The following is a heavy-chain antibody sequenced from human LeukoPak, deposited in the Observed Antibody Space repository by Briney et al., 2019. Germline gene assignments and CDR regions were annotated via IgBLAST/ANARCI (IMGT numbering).Heavy chain of an antibody. V-gene: IGHV4-59*01. CDR1: GDSINNYF. Sequence: PSETLSLTCTVSGDSINNYFWSWVRQPPGKGLEWIGYIHNNGSSNYNPSLKSRVSFSVDTSENQLSLRLNSMTAADTAVYYCASLGGYYDSSNSSQLETFDIWGQGTMVTVSS. CDR3: ASLGGYYDSSNSSQLETFDI. CDR2: IHNNGSS. J-gene: IGHJ3*02. D-gene: IGHD3-3*01.